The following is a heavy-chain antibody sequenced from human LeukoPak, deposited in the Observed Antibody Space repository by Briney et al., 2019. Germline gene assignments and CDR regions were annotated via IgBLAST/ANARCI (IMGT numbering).Heavy chain of an antibody. V-gene: IGHV4-59*01. Sequence: SSETLSLTCTVSGGSISSYYWSWIRQPPGKGLGWIGYIYYSGSTNYNPSLKSRVTISVDTSKNQFSLKLSSVTAADTAVYYCAREPVGAYFDYWGQGTLVTVSS. CDR3: AREPVGAYFDY. J-gene: IGHJ4*02. CDR2: IYYSGST. CDR1: GGSISSYY. D-gene: IGHD3-10*01.